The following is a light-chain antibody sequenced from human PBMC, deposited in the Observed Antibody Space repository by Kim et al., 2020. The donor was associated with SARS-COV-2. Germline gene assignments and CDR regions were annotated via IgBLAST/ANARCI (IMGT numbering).Light chain of an antibody. CDR3: HQYYNIPYT. V-gene: IGKV4-1*01. Sequence: DIVMTQSPDSLAVSLGERATINCKSSRSVLYNSENKNYLAWYQQKPGQPPKLLIYWASTRESGVPDRFSGSGSGTDFTLTISSLQAADVAVYYCHQYYNIPYTFGQGTKLEI. J-gene: IGKJ2*01. CDR2: WAS. CDR1: RSVLYNSENKNY.